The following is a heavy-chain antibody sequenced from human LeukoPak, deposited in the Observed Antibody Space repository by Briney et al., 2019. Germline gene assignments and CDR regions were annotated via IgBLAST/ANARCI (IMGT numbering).Heavy chain of an antibody. CDR3: ARGIAAAAPTEGY. V-gene: IGHV3-48*01. D-gene: IGHD6-13*01. J-gene: IGHJ4*02. CDR1: GFTFSSYS. CDR2: ISSSSSTI. Sequence: GGSLRLSCAASGFTFSSYSMNWVRQAPGKGLEWVSYISSSSSTIYYADSVKGRFTISRDNAKNSLYLQMNSLRAEDTAVYYCARGIAAAAPTEGYWGQGTLVTVSS.